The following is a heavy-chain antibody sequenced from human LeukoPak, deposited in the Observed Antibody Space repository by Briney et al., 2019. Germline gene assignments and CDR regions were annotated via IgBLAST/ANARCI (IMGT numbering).Heavy chain of an antibody. Sequence: GGSLRLSCAASGFTFSSYSMNWVRQAPGKGLEWVSYISSSSSTIYYADSVKGRFTISRDNAKNSLYLQMNSLRAEDTAVYYCARDGSLWFGKFDYWGQGTLVTVSS. CDR1: GFTFSSYS. D-gene: IGHD3-10*01. J-gene: IGHJ4*02. CDR2: ISSSSSTI. CDR3: ARDGSLWFGKFDY. V-gene: IGHV3-48*01.